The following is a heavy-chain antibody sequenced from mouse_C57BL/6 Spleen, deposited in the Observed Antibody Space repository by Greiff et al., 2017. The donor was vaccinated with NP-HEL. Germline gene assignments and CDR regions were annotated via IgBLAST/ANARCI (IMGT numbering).Heavy chain of an antibody. Sequence: QVQLQQPGAELVRPGTSVKLSCKASGYTFTSYWMHWVKQRPGQGLEWIGVIDPSDSYTNYNQKFKGKATLTVDPSSSTAYMQLSSLTSEDSAVYYCVREGITTVVATGRDAMDYWGQGTSVTVSS. V-gene: IGHV1-59*01. J-gene: IGHJ4*01. CDR3: VREGITTVVATGRDAMDY. D-gene: IGHD1-1*01. CDR1: GYTFTSYW. CDR2: IDPSDSYT.